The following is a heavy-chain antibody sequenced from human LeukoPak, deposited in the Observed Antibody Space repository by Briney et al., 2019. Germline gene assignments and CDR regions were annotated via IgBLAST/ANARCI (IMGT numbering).Heavy chain of an antibody. J-gene: IGHJ4*02. CDR1: GFTFSSYS. CDR2: ISSSSSYI. D-gene: IGHD3-22*01. Sequence: GGSLRLSCAASGFTFSSYSMNWVRQAPGKGLEWVSSISSSSSYIYYADSVKGRFTISRDNAKNSLYLQMNSLRAEDTAVYYCARIYDSSGYYFDYWGQGTLVTVSS. CDR3: ARIYDSSGYYFDY. V-gene: IGHV3-21*01.